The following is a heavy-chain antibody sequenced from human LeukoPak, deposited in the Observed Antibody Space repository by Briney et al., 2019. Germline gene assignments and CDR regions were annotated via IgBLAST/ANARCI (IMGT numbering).Heavy chain of an antibody. CDR3: ARDRGKVITMVRGNYGMDV. Sequence: ASVKVSCKASGYTFTSYGISCVRQAPGQGLEWMGWISAYNGNTNYAQKLQGRVTMTTDTSTSTAYMELRSLKSDDTAVYYCARDRGKVITMVRGNYGMDVWGKGTTVTVSS. J-gene: IGHJ6*04. CDR1: GYTFTSYG. CDR2: ISAYNGNT. V-gene: IGHV1-18*04. D-gene: IGHD3-10*01.